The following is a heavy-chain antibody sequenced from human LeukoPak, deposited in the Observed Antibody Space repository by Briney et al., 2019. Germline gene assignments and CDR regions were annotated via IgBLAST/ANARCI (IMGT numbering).Heavy chain of an antibody. CDR2: ITGDGSST. CDR3: ARDTGWYFDL. Sequence: PGGSLRLSCVASGFTFSGYWMHWVRQVPGKGLVWVSRITGDGSSTSYADSVKGRFTISRDNAKNTLFLQMISLRAEDTAVYYCARDTGWYFDLWGRGTLVTVSS. J-gene: IGHJ2*01. D-gene: IGHD4-17*01. V-gene: IGHV3-74*01. CDR1: GFTFSGYW.